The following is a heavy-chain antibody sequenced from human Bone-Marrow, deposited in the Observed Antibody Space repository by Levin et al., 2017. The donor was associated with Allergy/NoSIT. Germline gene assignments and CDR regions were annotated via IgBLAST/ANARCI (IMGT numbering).Heavy chain of an antibody. CDR2: IHSTGST. V-gene: IGHV4-59*01. CDR1: GGSITLDY. CDR3: ARQSGQYLQSFFHD. D-gene: IGHD4-11*01. J-gene: IGHJ4*02. Sequence: SETLSLTCTVSGGSITLDYCSWIRQPPGKGLEWIGYIHSTGSTNYSPSFRGRVSISADTSQRQFTLKLRSVSAADTAVYYCARQSGQYLQSFFHDWGQGSLVTVSS.